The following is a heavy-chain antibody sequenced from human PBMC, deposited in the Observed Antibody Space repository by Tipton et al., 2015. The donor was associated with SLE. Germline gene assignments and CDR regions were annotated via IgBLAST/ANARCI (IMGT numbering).Heavy chain of an antibody. J-gene: IGHJ5*02. Sequence: SLRLSCAASGFTFDDYTMHWVRRAPGKGLAWVSLISWDGGSTYYADSVKGRFTISRDNAKNSLYLQMNSLRAEDTAVYYCARVAYSSSTRWFDPWGQGTLVTVSS. CDR3: ARVAYSSSTRWFDP. CDR2: ISWDGGST. V-gene: IGHV3-43*01. CDR1: GFTFDDYT. D-gene: IGHD6-6*01.